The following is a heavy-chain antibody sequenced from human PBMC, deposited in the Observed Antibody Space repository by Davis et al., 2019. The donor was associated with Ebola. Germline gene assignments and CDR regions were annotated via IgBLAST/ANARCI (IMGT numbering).Heavy chain of an antibody. V-gene: IGHV3-48*04. CDR3: VPGTWI. Sequence: GGSLRLSCLASGFTFITYSMNWVRQAPGKGPEWVSYISSSSSAIYYADSVKGRFTISRDNAQKSLYLQMNSLRAEDTAVYYCVPGTWIRGQGSLVTVSS. D-gene: IGHD5-12*01. CDR2: ISSSSSAI. J-gene: IGHJ4*02. CDR1: GFTFITYS.